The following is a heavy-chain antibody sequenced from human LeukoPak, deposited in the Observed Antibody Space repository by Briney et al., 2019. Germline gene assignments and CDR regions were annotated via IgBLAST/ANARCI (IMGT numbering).Heavy chain of an antibody. CDR2: INPSGGST. CDR1: GYTFTSYY. CDR3: ARSTPHRYFDL. V-gene: IGHV1-46*01. D-gene: IGHD5/OR15-5a*01. J-gene: IGHJ2*01. Sequence: ASVKVSCKASGYTFTSYYMHWVRQAPGQGLEWMGIINPSGGSTSYAQKFQGRVTMTRDTSTSTVFMELSSLRSEDTAVYYCARSTPHRYFDLWGRGTLVTVSS.